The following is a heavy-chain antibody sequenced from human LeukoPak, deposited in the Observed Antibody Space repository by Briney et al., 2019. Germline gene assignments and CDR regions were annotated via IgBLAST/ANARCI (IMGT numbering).Heavy chain of an antibody. CDR3: ARVPHNTITEYGMDV. CDR1: GYTFTSYY. CDR2: INPSGGST. D-gene: IGHD3-3*01. Sequence: GASVKVSCKASGYTFTSYYMHWVRQAPGQGLEWMGIINPSGGSTSYAQKFQGRVTMTRDTSTSTVYMELSSLRSEDTAVYYCARVPHNTITEYGMDVWGQGATLTVSS. V-gene: IGHV1-46*01. J-gene: IGHJ6*02.